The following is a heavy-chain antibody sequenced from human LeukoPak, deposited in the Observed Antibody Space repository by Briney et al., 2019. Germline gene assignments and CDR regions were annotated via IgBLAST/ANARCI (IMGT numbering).Heavy chain of an antibody. CDR2: IWYDGNNK. V-gene: IGHV3-33*06. CDR3: AKSYDNHNWYFHL. Sequence: GRSLRLSCAAYALTFSTYGMNWVRQAPGKGLEWVAIIWYDGNNKYYADSVKGRFTISRDNSKNRLYLQMNSLRADDTAVYYCAKSYDNHNWYFHLWGRGTLVTVSS. D-gene: IGHD3-10*01. CDR1: ALTFSTYG. J-gene: IGHJ2*01.